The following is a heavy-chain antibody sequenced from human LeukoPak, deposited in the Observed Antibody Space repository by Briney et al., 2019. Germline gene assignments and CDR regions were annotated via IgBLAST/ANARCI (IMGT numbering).Heavy chain of an antibody. V-gene: IGHV4-34*01. CDR1: GGSFSGYF. J-gene: IGHJ5*02. D-gene: IGHD2-15*01. CDR2: INHRGST. Sequence: SETLSLTCAVYGGSFSGYFWSWIRQSPGKGLEWIGEINHRGSTNYNPSLKSRVTISVDTSKNQFSLKLSSVTAADTAVYYCARRYCSGGSCYSGGNWFDPWGQGTLVTVSS. CDR3: ARRYCSGGSCYSGGNWFDP.